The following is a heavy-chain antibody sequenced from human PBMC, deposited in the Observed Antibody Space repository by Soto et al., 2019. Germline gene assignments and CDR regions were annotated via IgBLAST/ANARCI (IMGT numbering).Heavy chain of an antibody. CDR2: INAYNGNT. V-gene: IGHV1-18*01. CDR1: GYTFTSYG. D-gene: IGHD5-18*01. Sequence: QVQLVQSGAEVKKPGASVKVSCKASGYTFTSYGISWVRQAPGQGLEGMGWINAYNGNTKYAQKLKXXAHMTTNTSTSTAYMELRSLRSDDTAVYYCARDQAMAQCDYWGQGTLVTVSS. J-gene: IGHJ4*02. CDR3: ARDQAMAQCDY.